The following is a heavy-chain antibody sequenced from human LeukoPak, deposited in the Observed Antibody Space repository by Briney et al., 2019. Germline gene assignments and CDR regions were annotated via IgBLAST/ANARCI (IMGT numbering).Heavy chain of an antibody. Sequence: ASVKVSCKASGYAFTTYDISWVRQAPGQGLEWVGWISTYHGNTNYAQNFQGRVTMTTETPTSTASMELRSLRSDDTAVYYCARPQYYDTSGYYKWGQGTLVTVSS. V-gene: IGHV1-18*01. CDR1: GYAFTTYD. CDR3: ARPQYYDTSGYYK. J-gene: IGHJ4*02. CDR2: ISTYHGNT. D-gene: IGHD3-22*01.